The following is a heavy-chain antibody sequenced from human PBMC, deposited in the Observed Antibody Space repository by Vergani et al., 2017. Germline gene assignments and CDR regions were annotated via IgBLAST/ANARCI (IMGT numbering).Heavy chain of an antibody. CDR1: GFTFDDYA. D-gene: IGHD4-17*01. Sequence: EVQLVESGGGLVQPGRSLRLSCAASGFTFDDYAMHWVRQAPGKGLEWVSGISWNSGSLGYADSVKGRFTIYRDNAKTSLYLQMNSLRAEDTALYYCAKDILDGDYDTSDAFDIWGQGTMVTVSS. CDR2: ISWNSGSL. V-gene: IGHV3-9*01. CDR3: AKDILDGDYDTSDAFDI. J-gene: IGHJ3*02.